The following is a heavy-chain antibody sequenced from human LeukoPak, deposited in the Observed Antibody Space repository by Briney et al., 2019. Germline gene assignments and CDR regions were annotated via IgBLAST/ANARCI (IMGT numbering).Heavy chain of an antibody. D-gene: IGHD3-10*01. CDR1: GGSISSSSYY. Sequence: SETLSLTCTVSGGSISSSSYYWGWIRQPPGKGLEWIGSIYYSGSTYYNPSLKSRVTISVDTSKNQFSLKLSSVTAADTAVYYCARTGPLWFGELLSSKFDPWGQGTLVTVSS. V-gene: IGHV4-39*07. CDR2: IYYSGST. J-gene: IGHJ5*02. CDR3: ARTGPLWFGELLSSKFDP.